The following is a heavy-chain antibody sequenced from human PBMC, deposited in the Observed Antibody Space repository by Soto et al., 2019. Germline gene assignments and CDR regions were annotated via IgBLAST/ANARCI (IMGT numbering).Heavy chain of an antibody. J-gene: IGHJ5*02. D-gene: IGHD2-2*01. CDR3: ARDGAVIVVVPAAMNWFDP. Sequence: GSLRLSCAASGFTFSSYSMNWVRQAPGKGLEWVSSISSSSSYIYYADSVKGRFTISRDNAKNSLYLQMNSLRAEDTAVYYCARDGAVIVVVPAAMNWFDPWGQGTLVTVSS. CDR1: GFTFSSYS. CDR2: ISSSSSYI. V-gene: IGHV3-21*01.